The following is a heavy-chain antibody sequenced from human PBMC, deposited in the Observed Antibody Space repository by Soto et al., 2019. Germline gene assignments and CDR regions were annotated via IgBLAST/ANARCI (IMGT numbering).Heavy chain of an antibody. V-gene: IGHV4-61*01. J-gene: IGHJ4*02. CDR3: ARVPTYYYGSGSYYNILVFDY. CDR2: IYYSGST. Sequence: QVQLQESGPGLVKPSEPLSLTCTVSGGSVSSGSYYWSWIRQPPGKGLEWIGYIYYSGSTNYNPSLKSRVTISVDTSKNQFSLKLSSVTAADTAVYYCARVPTYYYGSGSYYNILVFDYWGQGTLVTVSS. CDR1: GGSVSSGSYY. D-gene: IGHD3-10*01.